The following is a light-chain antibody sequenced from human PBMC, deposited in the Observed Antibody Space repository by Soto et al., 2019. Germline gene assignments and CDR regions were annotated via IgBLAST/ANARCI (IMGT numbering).Light chain of an antibody. J-gene: IGKJ1*01. V-gene: IGKV3-20*01. CDR1: RSFASSY. CDR3: QQYKGT. CDR2: AAS. Sequence: EIVLTQSPGTLSLSPGERATLSCRASRSFASSYLAWYQRKPGQSPRLLIYAASKRATGIPDRFTGSGSGTDFTLTISSVQSEDFAVYYCQQYKGTFGQGTKVDIK.